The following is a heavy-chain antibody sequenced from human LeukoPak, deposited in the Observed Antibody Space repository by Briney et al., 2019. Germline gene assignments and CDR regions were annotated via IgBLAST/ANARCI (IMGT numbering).Heavy chain of an antibody. V-gene: IGHV3-48*01. CDR3: ARLGELSSIDY. D-gene: IGHD3-16*02. J-gene: IGHJ4*02. CDR2: ISSSSSTI. CDR1: GFTFSSYS. Sequence: PGGSLRLSCAASGFTFSSYSMSWVRQAPGKGLEWVSYISSSSSTIYYADSVKGRFTISRDNAKNSLYLQMNSLRAEDTAVYYCARLGELSSIDYWGQGTLVTVSS.